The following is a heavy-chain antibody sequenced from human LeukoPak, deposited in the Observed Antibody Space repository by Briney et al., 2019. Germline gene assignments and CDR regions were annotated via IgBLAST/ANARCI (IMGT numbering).Heavy chain of an antibody. CDR1: GGSISSYY. J-gene: IGHJ4*02. CDR3: ARFDKIGSGSYYNTNPYDY. Sequence: SETLSLTCTVSGGSISSYYWSWIRQPPGKGLEWIGEINHSGSTNYNPSLKSRVTISVDTSKNQFSLKLSSVTAADTAVYYCARFDKIGSGSYYNTNPYDYWGQGTLVTVSS. CDR2: INHSGST. D-gene: IGHD3-10*01. V-gene: IGHV4-34*01.